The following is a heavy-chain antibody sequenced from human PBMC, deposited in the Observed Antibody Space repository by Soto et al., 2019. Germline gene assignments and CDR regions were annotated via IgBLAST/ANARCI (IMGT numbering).Heavy chain of an antibody. Sequence: ETLSLTCTVSGGSISSGCYYWSWIRQPPGKGLEWIGYIYYSGSTNYNPSLKSRVTISVDTSKNQFSLKLSSVTAADTAVYYCARVEITMVRGGWEGSFDPWGQGTLVTVSS. J-gene: IGHJ5*02. CDR2: IYYSGST. CDR3: ARVEITMVRGGWEGSFDP. D-gene: IGHD3-10*01. V-gene: IGHV4-61*01. CDR1: GGSISSGCYY.